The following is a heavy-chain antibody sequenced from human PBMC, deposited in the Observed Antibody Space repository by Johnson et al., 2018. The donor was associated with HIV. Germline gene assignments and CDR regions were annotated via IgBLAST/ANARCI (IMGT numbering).Heavy chain of an antibody. CDR1: GFTFSSYA. V-gene: IGHV3-30*14. CDR3: ARDLSEGELGHAFDI. Sequence: QVQLVESGGGLIQPGGSLRLSCAASGFTFSSYAMHWVRQAPGKGLEWVAVISYDGSNKYYADSVKGRFTISRDDSKNTLYLQMNSLRAEDTAVYYCARDLSEGELGHAFDIWGQGTMVTVSS. J-gene: IGHJ3*02. CDR2: ISYDGSNK. D-gene: IGHD1-26*01.